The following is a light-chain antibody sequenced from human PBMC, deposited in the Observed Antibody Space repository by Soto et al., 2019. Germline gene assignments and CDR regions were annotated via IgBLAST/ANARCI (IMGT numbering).Light chain of an antibody. CDR1: QSISPW. V-gene: IGKV1-5*03. CDR2: KTS. J-gene: IGKJ2*01. Sequence: DLQMTQSPSTLSASVGDSVTITCRASQSISPWLAWYQQKPGKAPNLLIYKTSSLESGVPSRFSGSGSGTEFTLTISSLQPDDFATYYCQQYNSYSLTFGQGTKLEIK. CDR3: QQYNSYSLT.